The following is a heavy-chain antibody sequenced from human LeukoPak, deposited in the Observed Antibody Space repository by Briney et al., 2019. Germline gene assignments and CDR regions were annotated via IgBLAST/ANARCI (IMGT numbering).Heavy chain of an antibody. CDR2: ISSSSSYI. Sequence: GGSLRLSCAASGFTFSSYSMNWVRQAPGKGLEWVSSISSSSSYIYYADSAKGRFTISRDNAKNSLYLQMNSLRAEDTAVYYCARGGIAARRGYYYMDVWGKGTTVTVSS. D-gene: IGHD6-6*01. CDR3: ARGGIAARRGYYYMDV. J-gene: IGHJ6*03. V-gene: IGHV3-21*01. CDR1: GFTFSSYS.